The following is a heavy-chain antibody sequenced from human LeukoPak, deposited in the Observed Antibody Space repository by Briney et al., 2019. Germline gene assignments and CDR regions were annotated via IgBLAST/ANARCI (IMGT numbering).Heavy chain of an antibody. CDR3: AREVPYYYFMDV. Sequence: SETLSLTCSVSGFSVTSGHYWGWLRQPPGKGLEGIGTIYHPGSTNYNPSLQSRVTMSVYTSKNQFSLRLRSVTAADTAMYFCAREVPYYYFMDVWGKRNTVTVSS. J-gene: IGHJ6*03. CDR2: IYHPGST. V-gene: IGHV4-38-2*02. CDR1: GFSVTSGHY.